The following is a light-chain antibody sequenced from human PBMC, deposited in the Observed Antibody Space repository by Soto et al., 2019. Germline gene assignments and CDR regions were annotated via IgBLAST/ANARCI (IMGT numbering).Light chain of an antibody. CDR3: QQYGGSPRT. Sequence: DILMTQSPSFLSASVGDIVTITCRASQSISTWVAWYQQKPGKAPKLLIYKTSSLESGVPSRFRGSGSGTDFTLTITRLEPEDFAVYYCQQYGGSPRTFGQGTKVDIK. V-gene: IGKV1-5*03. CDR2: KTS. J-gene: IGKJ1*01. CDR1: QSISTW.